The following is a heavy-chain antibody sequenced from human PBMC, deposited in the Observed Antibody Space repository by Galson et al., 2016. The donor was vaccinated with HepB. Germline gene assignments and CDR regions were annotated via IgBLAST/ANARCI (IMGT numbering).Heavy chain of an antibody. CDR3: ARDSGSGVVVPVASPRLDY. J-gene: IGHJ4*02. Sequence: SLRLSCAASGFTFSRYGMHWVRQAPGKGLEWVAVIAYDGTNKQFADSVKGRFTISRDNSKNTLYLQMDSLRAEDTAVYYCARDSGSGVVVPVASPRLDYWGQGTLVTVSS. CDR1: GFTFSRYG. CDR2: IAYDGTNK. V-gene: IGHV3-30*03. D-gene: IGHD2-2*01.